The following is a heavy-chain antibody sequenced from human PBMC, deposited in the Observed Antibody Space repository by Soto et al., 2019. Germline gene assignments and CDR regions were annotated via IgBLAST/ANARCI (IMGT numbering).Heavy chain of an antibody. J-gene: IGHJ3*02. V-gene: IGHV3-30-3*01. CDR2: ISYDGSNK. CDR3: ASLHGSGSYYPTDAFDI. D-gene: IGHD3-10*01. CDR1: GFTFSSYA. Sequence: PGGSLRLSCAASGFTFSSYAMHWVRQAPGKGLEWVAVISYDGSNKYYADSVKGRFTISRDNSKNTLYLQMNSLRAEDTAVYYCASLHGSGSYYPTDAFDIWGQGTMVTVSS.